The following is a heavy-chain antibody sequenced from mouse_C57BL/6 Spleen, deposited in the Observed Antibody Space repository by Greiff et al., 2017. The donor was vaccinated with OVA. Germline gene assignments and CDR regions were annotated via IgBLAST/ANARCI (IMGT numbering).Heavy chain of an antibody. J-gene: IGHJ2*01. V-gene: IGHV1-64*01. CDR2: IHPISGST. CDR3: ARVGTTVVAYYFDY. Sequence: QVQLQQPGAELVKPGASVKLSCKASGYTFTSYWMHWVKQRPGQGLEWIGMIHPISGSTNYNEKFKSKATLTVDKSSSTAYMQLSSLTSEDSAVYYCARVGTTVVAYYFDYWGQGTTLTVSS. D-gene: IGHD1-1*01. CDR1: GYTFTSYW.